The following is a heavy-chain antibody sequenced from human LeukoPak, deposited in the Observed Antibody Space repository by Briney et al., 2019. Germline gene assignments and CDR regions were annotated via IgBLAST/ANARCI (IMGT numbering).Heavy chain of an antibody. CDR2: FTASGAST. J-gene: IGHJ4*02. Sequence: GGSLRLSCTASGFTLTNHAVSWVRQAPGKGLEWVSTFTASGASTYYADSVKGRFTISRDNSKNTLYLQVNSLRAEDTAVYYCAKDAVAPGSGGDFFDYWGQGTLVTVSP. CDR3: AKDAVAPGSGGDFFDY. D-gene: IGHD3-10*01. CDR1: GFTLTNHA. V-gene: IGHV3-23*01.